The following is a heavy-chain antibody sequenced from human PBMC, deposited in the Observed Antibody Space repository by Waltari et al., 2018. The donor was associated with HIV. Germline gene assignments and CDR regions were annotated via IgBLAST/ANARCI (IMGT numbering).Heavy chain of an antibody. V-gene: IGHV3-13*01. D-gene: IGHD3-10*01. CDR3: ARSMVRGERTFDY. J-gene: IGHJ4*02. CDR1: GFSVTDYG. Sequence: EVQLVESGGGLEQPGGYLRLSCAASGFSVTDYGLHWVRQAPGGVLELFSGFATAPVTRYGDSVKGRFTVFKEDAKNSFYLQMNSLRAEDTAVYYCARSMVRGERTFDYWGQGTLVTVSS. CDR2: FATAPVT.